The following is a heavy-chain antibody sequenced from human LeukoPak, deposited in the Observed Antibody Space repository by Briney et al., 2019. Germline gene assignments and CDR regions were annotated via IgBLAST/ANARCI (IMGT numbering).Heavy chain of an antibody. CDR2: IYYSGST. J-gene: IGHJ3*02. V-gene: IGHV4-59*01. D-gene: IGHD3/OR15-3a*01. Sequence: SETLSLTCTVSGGSISSYYWSWIRQPPGKGLEWIGCIYYSGSTSYNPSPKSRVTISTDTSKNQVSLKLTSVTAADTAVYYCASSGRTGYTDAFDIWGQGTMVTVSS. CDR3: ASSGRTGYTDAFDI. CDR1: GGSISSYY.